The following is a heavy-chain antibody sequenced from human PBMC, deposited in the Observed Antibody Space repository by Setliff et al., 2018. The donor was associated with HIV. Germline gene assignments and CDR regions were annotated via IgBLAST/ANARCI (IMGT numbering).Heavy chain of an antibody. CDR2: IYYSGST. CDR3: ASRAVAAFDY. D-gene: IGHD6-19*01. Sequence: LSLTCTVFGGSISSGGYYWSWIRQHPGKGLEWIGYIYYSGSTYYNPSLKSRLTISLDTSKNQFSLKLNSVTAADTAVYYCASRAVAAFDYWGQGTLVTVSS. V-gene: IGHV4-31*03. CDR1: GGSISSGGYY. J-gene: IGHJ4*02.